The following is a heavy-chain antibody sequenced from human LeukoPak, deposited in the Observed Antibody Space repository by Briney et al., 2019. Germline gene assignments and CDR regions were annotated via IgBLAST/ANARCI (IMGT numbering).Heavy chain of an antibody. CDR2: INPKSGDT. CDR3: ARDHDLTGTYEYLKY. D-gene: IGHD7-27*01. J-gene: IGHJ1*01. V-gene: IGHV1-2*02. Sequence: ASVKVSCKASGYTFTGYYIHWMRQAPGQGLEWMGWINPKSGDTNYAQKFQGRVTMTRDTSINTAHMELTRLRSDDTAVYYCARDHDLTGTYEYLKYWGQGTLVTVSS. CDR1: GYTFTGYY.